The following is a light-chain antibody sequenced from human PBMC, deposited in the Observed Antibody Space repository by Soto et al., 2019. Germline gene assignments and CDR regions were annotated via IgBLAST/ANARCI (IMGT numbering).Light chain of an antibody. J-gene: IGKJ4*01. CDR2: GAS. CDR1: QSISSK. Sequence: EIVMTQSPATLAVSPGERATLSCMASQSISSKLAWYQQKPGQAPRLLIYGASTRATGIPVRFSGSGSGTEFTLTITSLQSEDFAVYYCQEYNNWHPITFGGGTKVEIK. V-gene: IGKV3-15*01. CDR3: QEYNNWHPIT.